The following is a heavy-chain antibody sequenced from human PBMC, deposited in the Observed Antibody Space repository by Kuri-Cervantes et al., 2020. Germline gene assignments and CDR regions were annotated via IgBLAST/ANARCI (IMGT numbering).Heavy chain of an antibody. CDR2: ISAYNGNT. CDR1: GYTFTSYG. Sequence: ASVKVSCKASGYTFTSYGISWVRQAPGQGFEWMGWISAYNGNTNYAQKLQGRVTMTTDTSTSTAYMELSSLRSEDTAVYYCSRVVRGVNDYWGQGNLVNVSS. J-gene: IGHJ4*02. V-gene: IGHV1-18*01. CDR3: SRVVRGVNDY. D-gene: IGHD3-10*01.